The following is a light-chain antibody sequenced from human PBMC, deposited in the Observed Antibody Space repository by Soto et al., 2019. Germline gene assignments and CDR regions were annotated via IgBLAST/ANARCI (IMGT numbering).Light chain of an antibody. CDR3: QQYGSSPLYT. CDR2: GAS. Sequence: EIVLTQSPGTLSLSPGERATLSCRASQSVRGNYLAWYQQKPGQAPRLLIYGASSRATGIPDRFSGSGSGTDFTLPISRLEPEDFAVYYCQQYGSSPLYTFGQGTKLEIK. CDR1: QSVRGNY. V-gene: IGKV3-20*01. J-gene: IGKJ2*01.